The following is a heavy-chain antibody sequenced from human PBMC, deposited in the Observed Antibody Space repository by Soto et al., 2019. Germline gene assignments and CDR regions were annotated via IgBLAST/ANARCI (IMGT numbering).Heavy chain of an antibody. J-gene: IGHJ4*02. V-gene: IGHV4-59*01. CDR1: GGSISSYF. D-gene: IGHD6-13*01. CDR2: VYYTGTT. Sequence: SETLSLTCTVSGGSISSYFYIWVRQPPGKGLEWIGSVYYTGTTDYNPSLKSRVTISVDTSKTQFSLNLRSVTAADTAVYYCARDLAAVPRAFDYWGRGTLVTV. CDR3: ARDLAAVPRAFDY.